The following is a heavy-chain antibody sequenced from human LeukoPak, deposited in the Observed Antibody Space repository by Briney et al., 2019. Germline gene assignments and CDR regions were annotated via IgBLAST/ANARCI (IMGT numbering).Heavy chain of an antibody. CDR2: TYYRSKWYN. Sequence: SQTLSLTCAISGDSASSNSAAWNWIRQSPSRGLEWLGRTYYRSKWYNGYAISLKSRITIRPDTSKNQFSLQLNPVTPEDTAVYYCARGHSGYLDSWGQGTLVTVSS. CDR1: GDSASSNSAA. CDR3: ARGHSGYLDS. J-gene: IGHJ4*02. V-gene: IGHV6-1*01. D-gene: IGHD6-19*01.